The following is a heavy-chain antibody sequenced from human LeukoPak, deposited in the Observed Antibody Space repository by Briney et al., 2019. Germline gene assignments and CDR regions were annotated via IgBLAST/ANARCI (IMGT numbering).Heavy chain of an antibody. CDR2: IYYSGST. CDR1: GGSISSGDFY. CDR3: ARGFSY. V-gene: IGHV4-30-4*01. Sequence: SETLSLTSIVSGGSISSGDFYWSWIRQSPGKGLEWIGYIYYSGSTHYNPSLKSRVSISMDTSKNQFSLKLTSVTAADTAVYFCARGFSYWGQGTLVTVSS. J-gene: IGHJ4*02. D-gene: IGHD3-3*01.